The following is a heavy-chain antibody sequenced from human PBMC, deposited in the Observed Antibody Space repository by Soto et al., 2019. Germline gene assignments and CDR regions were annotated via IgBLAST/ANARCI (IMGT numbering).Heavy chain of an antibody. D-gene: IGHD1-20*01. CDR2: IYYSGST. CDR3: AREAYNWNDGYYYGMDV. CDR1: GGSISSYY. V-gene: IGHV4-59*01. Sequence: PSETLSLTCTVSGGSISSYYWSWIRQPPGKGLEWIGYIYYSGSTNYNPSLKSRVTISVDTSKNQFSLKLSSVTAADTAVYYCAREAYNWNDGYYYGMDVWGQGXTVTVYS. J-gene: IGHJ6*02.